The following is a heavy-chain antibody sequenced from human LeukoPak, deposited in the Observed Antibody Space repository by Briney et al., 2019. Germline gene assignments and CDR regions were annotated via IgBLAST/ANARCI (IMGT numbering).Heavy chain of an antibody. CDR3: ARGRFYSSGWSPPAEYFQH. J-gene: IGHJ1*01. CDR1: GGSISPYY. V-gene: IGHV4-59*01. CDR2: IYYSGST. D-gene: IGHD6-19*01. Sequence: PSETLSLTCTVSGGSISPYYWSWIRQPPGKGLEWIGYIYYSGSTNYNPSLKSRVTISLDTSKNQFSLKLSSVTAADTAVYYCARGRFYSSGWSPPAEYFQHWGQGTLVTVSS.